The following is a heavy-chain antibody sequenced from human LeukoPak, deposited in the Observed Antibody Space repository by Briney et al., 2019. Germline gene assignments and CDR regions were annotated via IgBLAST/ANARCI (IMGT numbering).Heavy chain of an antibody. J-gene: IGHJ3*02. Sequence: GGSLRLSCAASGFTFSSYSMSWVRQAPGKGLEWVSSISSGSTYIYYADSMKGRFTISRDNAKNSLYLQMNTLRAEDTAVYYCARDRFYSGIYHDTFDIWGHGTMVTVSS. CDR3: ARDRFYSGIYHDTFDI. CDR2: ISSGSTYI. CDR1: GFTFSSYS. D-gene: IGHD1-26*01. V-gene: IGHV3-21*01.